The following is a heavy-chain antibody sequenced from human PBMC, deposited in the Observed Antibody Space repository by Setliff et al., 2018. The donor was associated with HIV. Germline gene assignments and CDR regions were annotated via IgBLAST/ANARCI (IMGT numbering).Heavy chain of an antibody. CDR1: GGTLNSET. J-gene: IGHJ4*02. CDR2: IVPVFGRT. CDR3: ATLIHIPQPLDY. V-gene: IGHV1-69*13. Sequence: ASVKVSCKASGGTLNSETPSWVRQAPGKGLEWMGGIVPVFGRTNYAQKFQGRVTITADESTSTVYMELSGLRSDDTAVYYCATLIHIPQPLDYWGQGTLVTVSS.